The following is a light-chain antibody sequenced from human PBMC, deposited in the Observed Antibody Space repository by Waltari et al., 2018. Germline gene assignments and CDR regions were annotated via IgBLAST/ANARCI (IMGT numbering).Light chain of an antibody. J-gene: IGKJ5*01. V-gene: IGKV1-39*01. CDR1: QSISTY. CDR2: GAS. CDR3: QQSYSGPIT. Sequence: DIQMTQSPSSLSASVGDRVTITCRASQSISTYLNWYQQKAGRAPKLLIYGASSLQSGVPSRFSGSGSGTGFTLTISSLQPEDFATYYCQQSYSGPITFGQGTRLEIK.